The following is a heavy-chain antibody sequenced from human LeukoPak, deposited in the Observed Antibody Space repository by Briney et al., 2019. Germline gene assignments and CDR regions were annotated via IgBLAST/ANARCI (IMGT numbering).Heavy chain of an antibody. V-gene: IGHV4-4*07. D-gene: IGHD3-10*01. CDR3: VRGPYGSGISNWFHP. CDR2: ISGSGTI. CDR1: GGSIHSY. Sequence: SETLSLTCTVSGGSIHSYWSWIRQPAGKGLEWIGRISGSGTITYNPALQSRLTISIDTSKNQFSLKLMSVTATDTAVYYCVRGPYGSGISNWFHPWGQGTLVIVSS. J-gene: IGHJ5*02.